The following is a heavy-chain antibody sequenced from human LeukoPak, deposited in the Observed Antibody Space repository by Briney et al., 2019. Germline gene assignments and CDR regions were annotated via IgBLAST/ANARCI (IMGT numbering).Heavy chain of an antibody. V-gene: IGHV4-34*01. CDR1: GGSFSGYY. D-gene: IGHD3-22*01. CDR3: ARGSSDYQNWYFDL. J-gene: IGHJ2*01. CDR2: INHSGST. Sequence: SETLSLTCAVHGGSFSGYYWSWIRQPPGKGLEWIGEINHSGSTNYNPSLKSRVTISVDTSKNQFSLKLSSVTAADTAVYYCARGSSDYQNWYFDLWGRGTLVTVSS.